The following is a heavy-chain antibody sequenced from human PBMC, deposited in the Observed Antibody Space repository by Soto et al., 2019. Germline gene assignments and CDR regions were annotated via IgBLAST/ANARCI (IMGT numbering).Heavy chain of an antibody. D-gene: IGHD6-13*01. CDR2: INAANGDT. CDR1: GYTFTSYG. Sequence: QVQLVQSATEVKKPGASVKVSCKASGYTFTSYGIHWVRQAPGQRLEWMGWINAANGDTKYTPKFQGRVTITRDTSASTAYMELSSLRSEDTAVYYCVRRHVSATGIDWFDPWGQGTLVTVSS. CDR3: VRRHVSATGIDWFDP. V-gene: IGHV1-3*01. J-gene: IGHJ5*02.